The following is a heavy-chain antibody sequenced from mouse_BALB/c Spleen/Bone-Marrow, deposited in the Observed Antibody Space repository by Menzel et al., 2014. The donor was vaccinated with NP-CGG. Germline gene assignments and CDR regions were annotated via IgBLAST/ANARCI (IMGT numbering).Heavy chain of an antibody. CDR2: INPDSTTI. CDR1: GFDFSGYW. Sequence: EVMLVESGGGLVQPGGSLKLSCPASGFDFSGYWMSWVRQAPGKGLGWIGEINPDSTTINYAPSRKDKFIISRDNAKNTLFLQMSKVRSEDTALYYCARLSYYGRFAYWGQGTLVTVSA. D-gene: IGHD1-1*01. CDR3: ARLSYYGRFAY. V-gene: IGHV4-1*02. J-gene: IGHJ3*01.